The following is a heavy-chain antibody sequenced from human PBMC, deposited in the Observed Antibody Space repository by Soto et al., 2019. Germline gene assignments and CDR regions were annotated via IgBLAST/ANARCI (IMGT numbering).Heavy chain of an antibody. D-gene: IGHD3-9*01. CDR1: GFTFSSYA. Sequence: GGSLRLSCAASGFTFSSYAMSWVRQAPGKGLEWVSAISGSGCSTYYADSVKGRFTISRDNSKNTLYLQMNSLRAEDTAVYYCAKVQLRYFDWLSSLDYWGQGTLVTVSS. V-gene: IGHV3-23*01. J-gene: IGHJ4*02. CDR2: ISGSGCST. CDR3: AKVQLRYFDWLSSLDY.